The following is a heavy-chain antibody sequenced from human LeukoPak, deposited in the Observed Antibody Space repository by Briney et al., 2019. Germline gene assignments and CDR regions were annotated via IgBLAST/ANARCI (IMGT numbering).Heavy chain of an antibody. D-gene: IGHD3-22*01. CDR2: IYYSGST. CDR3: ARHDRSGYYSLFDY. J-gene: IGHJ4*02. Sequence: SETLSLTCTVSGGSINNYYWSWIRQPPGKGLELIGYIYYSGSTNYNPSLKSRVTISVDTSKNQFSLKLNSVTAADTAVYYCARHDRSGYYSLFDYWGQGTLVTVSS. CDR1: GGSINNYY. V-gene: IGHV4-59*08.